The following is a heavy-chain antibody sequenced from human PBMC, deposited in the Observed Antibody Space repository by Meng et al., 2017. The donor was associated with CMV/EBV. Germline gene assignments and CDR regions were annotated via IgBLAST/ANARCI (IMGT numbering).Heavy chain of an antibody. CDR1: GFTFSSYW. V-gene: IGHV3-74*01. CDR3: ARGRLGGSFDY. J-gene: IGHJ4*02. D-gene: IGHD1-26*01. Sequence: GGSLRLSCAASGFTFSSYWMHWVRQAPGKGLVWVSRISSDGSSTSYADSVKGRFTISRDNAKNTLYLQMNSLRAEDTAVYYCARGRLGGSFDYWGQGTLVTVSS. CDR2: ISSDGSST.